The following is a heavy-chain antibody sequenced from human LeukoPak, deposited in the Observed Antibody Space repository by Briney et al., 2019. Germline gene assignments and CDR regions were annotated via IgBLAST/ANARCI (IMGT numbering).Heavy chain of an antibody. Sequence: PGGSLRLSCAASASTFSTYAMSWVRQAPGKGLEWVSAISGSGGSTHYADSVRGRFTISRDNSKSTLYLQMNSLRAEDTAIYYCAKMPAYYYDSSGYAFHFDYWGQGTLVTVSS. V-gene: IGHV3-23*01. CDR1: ASTFSTYA. J-gene: IGHJ4*02. D-gene: IGHD3-22*01. CDR2: ISGSGGST. CDR3: AKMPAYYYDSSGYAFHFDY.